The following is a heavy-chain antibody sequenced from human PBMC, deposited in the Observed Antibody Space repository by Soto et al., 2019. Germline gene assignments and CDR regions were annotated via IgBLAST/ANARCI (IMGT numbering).Heavy chain of an antibody. J-gene: IGHJ6*02. D-gene: IGHD2-2*01. CDR1: GGSISSGGYS. Sequence: PSKTLSLTCAVSGGSISSGGYSWSWIRQPPGKGLEWIGYIYHSGSTYYNPSLKSRVTISVDRSKNQFSLKLSSVTAADTAVYYCARGFGYCSSTSFSLSYYTGMDAWGQGNTV. CDR3: ARGFGYCSSTSFSLSYYTGMDA. V-gene: IGHV4-30-2*01. CDR2: IYHSGST.